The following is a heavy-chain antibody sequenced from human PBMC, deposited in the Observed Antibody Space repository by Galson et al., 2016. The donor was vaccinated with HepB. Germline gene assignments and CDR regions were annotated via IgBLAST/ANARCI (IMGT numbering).Heavy chain of an antibody. V-gene: IGHV3-30*03. CDR1: GFTFSSYG. CDR2: ISYDGSNK. D-gene: IGHD3-22*01. Sequence: SLRLSCAASGFTFSSYGMHWVRQAPGKGLEWVAFISYDGSNKYYADSVKGRFTISRDNSKNTLYLQMNSLRAEDTAVYYCATDLGPGDSSGYNPLDYWGQGTLVTVSS. J-gene: IGHJ4*02. CDR3: ATDLGPGDSSGYNPLDY.